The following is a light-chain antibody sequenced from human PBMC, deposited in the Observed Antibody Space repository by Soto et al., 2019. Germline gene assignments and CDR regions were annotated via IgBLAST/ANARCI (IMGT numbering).Light chain of an antibody. Sequence: QSALTQPASVSGSPGQSITISCTGTSSDVGGYNYVSWYQQHPGKAPKLIIYEVSNRPSGVSNRFSGSKSGNTASLTISGLQAEDEADYYCSSYTPSSPWVFGGGTKLTVL. V-gene: IGLV2-14*01. J-gene: IGLJ3*02. CDR2: EVS. CDR3: SSYTPSSPWV. CDR1: SSDVGGYNY.